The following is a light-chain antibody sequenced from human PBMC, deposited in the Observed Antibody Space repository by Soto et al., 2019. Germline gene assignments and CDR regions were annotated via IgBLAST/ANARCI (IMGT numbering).Light chain of an antibody. V-gene: IGLV2-14*01. CDR1: TTDVGGYNY. Sequence: QSALTQPASVSGSPGQSITISCTGTTTDVGGYNYVSWYQQHPGKAPKLMIHEVSNRPSGVSNRFSGSKSGNTASLTISGLQAEDEADYYRSSFTSTSTYVLFGGGTKVTVL. CDR2: EVS. CDR3: SSFTSTSTYVL. J-gene: IGLJ2*01.